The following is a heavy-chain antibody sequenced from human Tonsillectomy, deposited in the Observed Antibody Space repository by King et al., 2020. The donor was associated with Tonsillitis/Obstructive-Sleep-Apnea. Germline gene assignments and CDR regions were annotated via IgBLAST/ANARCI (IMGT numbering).Heavy chain of an antibody. CDR2: MWYDGATK. J-gene: IGHJ6*02. CDR3: ARTGPSGDYYGMDV. Sequence: VQLVESGGGVVQPGRSLRLSCEASGFTFSNYGMHWVRQAPGKGLEWVAVMWYDGATKYYADSVKGRFSISRDNSKNTVYLQMNSLRVEDTAVFYCARTGPSGDYYGMDVWGQGTTVTVSS. CDR1: GFTFSNYG. D-gene: IGHD1/OR15-1a*01. V-gene: IGHV3-33*01.